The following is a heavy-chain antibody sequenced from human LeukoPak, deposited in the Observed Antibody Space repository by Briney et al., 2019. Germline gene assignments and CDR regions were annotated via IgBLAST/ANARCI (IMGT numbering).Heavy chain of an antibody. CDR2: IYYSGSA. V-gene: IGHV4-59*01. CDR3: ARYSVPSNWFDP. D-gene: IGHD5/OR15-5a*01. Sequence: SETLSLTCTVSGGSISDDYWSCLRQPPGKGLEWIGYIYYSGSANYNPSLKSRVTISVATSKIQFSLKLTSVTAADTAVYCCARYSVPSNWFDPWGQGTLVTVSS. J-gene: IGHJ5*02. CDR1: GGSISDDY.